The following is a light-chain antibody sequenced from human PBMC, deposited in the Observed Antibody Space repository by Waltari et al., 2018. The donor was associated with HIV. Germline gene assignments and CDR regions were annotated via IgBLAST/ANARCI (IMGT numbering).Light chain of an antibody. CDR3: QAWDSSTAV. J-gene: IGLJ2*01. Sequence: SYELTQPPSVSVSPGQTARITCSGDKLGDKYACWYQQKPGQSPVLDIYQDSKRPSGSLERFSGSNSGNTATLTISGTQAMDEADYYCQAWDSSTAVFGGGTKLTVL. CDR2: QDS. V-gene: IGLV3-1*01. CDR1: KLGDKY.